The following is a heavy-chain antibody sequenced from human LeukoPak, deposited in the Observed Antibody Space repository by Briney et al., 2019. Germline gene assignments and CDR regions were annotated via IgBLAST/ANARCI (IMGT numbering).Heavy chain of an antibody. D-gene: IGHD6-19*01. CDR2: INHSGST. V-gene: IGHV4-34*01. CDR1: GGSFSGYY. Sequence: SETLSLTCAVYGGSFSGYYWSWIRQPPGKGLEWIREINHSGSTNYNPSLKSRVTISVDTSKNQFSLKLSSVTAADTAVYYCARGSPRGSGWYDTTYYYYGMDVWGQGTTVTVSS. CDR3: ARGSPRGSGWYDTTYYYYGMDV. J-gene: IGHJ6*02.